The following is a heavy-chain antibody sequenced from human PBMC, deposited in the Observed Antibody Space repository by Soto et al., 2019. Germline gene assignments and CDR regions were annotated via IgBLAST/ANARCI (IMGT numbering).Heavy chain of an antibody. Sequence: GGSLRLSCAASGFTFSSYAMHWVRQAPGKGLEWVAVISYDGSNKYYADSVKGRFTISRDNSKNTLYLQMNSLRAEDTAVYYCARGDSSLYSSGWYPDVVYWGQGTLVTVSS. J-gene: IGHJ4*02. V-gene: IGHV3-30-3*01. CDR3: ARGDSSLYSSGWYPDVVY. CDR2: ISYDGSNK. CDR1: GFTFSSYA. D-gene: IGHD6-19*01.